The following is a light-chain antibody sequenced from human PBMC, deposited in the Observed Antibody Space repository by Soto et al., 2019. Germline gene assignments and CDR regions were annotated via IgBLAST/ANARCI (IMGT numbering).Light chain of an antibody. CDR1: QSINSY. CDR2: AAS. J-gene: IGKJ2*01. Sequence: DVQMTQSPSSLSASVGEKVTITCRASQSINSYLNWYQQTPGKAPKLLIYAASSLQSGVPSRFSGSGSGTDFTLTINSLQPEDFATYYCQQSYNLPRTFGQGTKLEIK. CDR3: QQSYNLPRT. V-gene: IGKV1-39*01.